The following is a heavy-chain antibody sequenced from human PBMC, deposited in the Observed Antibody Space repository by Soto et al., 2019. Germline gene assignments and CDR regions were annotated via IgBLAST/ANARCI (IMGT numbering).Heavy chain of an antibody. CDR2: IIPIFGTA. V-gene: IGHV1-69*01. D-gene: IGHD2-15*01. CDR1: GGTFSSYA. CDR3: ARRQKGYCSGGSCYYVAY. J-gene: IGHJ4*02. Sequence: QVQLVQSGAEVKKPGSSVKVSCKASGGTFSSYAISWVRQAPGQGLEWMGGIIPIFGTANYAQKFQGRVMITADESTSTAYMELSSLRSEDTAVYYCARRQKGYCSGGSCYYVAYWGQGTLVTVSS.